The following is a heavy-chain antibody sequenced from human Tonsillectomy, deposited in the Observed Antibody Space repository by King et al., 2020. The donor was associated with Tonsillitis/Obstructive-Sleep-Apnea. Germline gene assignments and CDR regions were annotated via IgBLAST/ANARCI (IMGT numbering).Heavy chain of an antibody. V-gene: IGHV1-18*01. CDR2: ISAYNGNA. J-gene: IGHJ4*02. CDR1: GYTFSDYG. D-gene: IGHD2-8*01. Sequence: VQLVESGPDVKKPGASVKVSCKTSGYTFSDYGISWGRQAPGQGLEWMGWISAYNGNANYAPKVQDRVSMTIDTSTSTASLELRNLRSDDAAIYYCARVGQYCTTATCHDFWGQGTLVTVSS. CDR3: ARVGQYCTTATCHDF.